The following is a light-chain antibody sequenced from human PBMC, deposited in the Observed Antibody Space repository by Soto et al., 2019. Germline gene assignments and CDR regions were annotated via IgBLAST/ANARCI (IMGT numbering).Light chain of an antibody. J-gene: IGLJ2*01. CDR3: SSYRSSSTLAV. CDR1: SSDIGGYNY. CDR2: DVS. V-gene: IGLV2-14*03. Sequence: QSALTQPASVSGSPGQSITISCTGTSSDIGGYNYVSWYQHHPDKAPKLMIYDVSNRPSGVSNRFSGSKSGNTASLTISGLQAEDEADYYCSSYRSSSTLAVFGGGTQLTVL.